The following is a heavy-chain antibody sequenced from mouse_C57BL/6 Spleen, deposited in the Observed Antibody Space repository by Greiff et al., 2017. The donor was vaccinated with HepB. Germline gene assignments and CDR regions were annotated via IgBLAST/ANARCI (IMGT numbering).Heavy chain of an antibody. V-gene: IGHV1-64*01. CDR2: IHPNSGST. CDR3: ARGYGRSPCDY. D-gene: IGHD1-1*01. CDR1: GYTFTSYW. J-gene: IGHJ2*01. Sequence: QVQLQQPGAELVKPGASVKLSCKASGYTFTSYWMHWVKQRPGQGLEWIGMIHPNSGSTNYNEKFKSKATLTVDKSSSTAYMQLSRLTSEDSAVYYCARGYGRSPCDYWGQGTTLTVSS.